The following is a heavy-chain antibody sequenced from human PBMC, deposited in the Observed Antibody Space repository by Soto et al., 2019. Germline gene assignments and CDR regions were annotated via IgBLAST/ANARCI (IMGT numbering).Heavy chain of an antibody. V-gene: IGHV1-69*12. J-gene: IGHJ4*02. CDR2: IIPIFGTA. CDR3: ARDRGGYSYGPPYFDY. Sequence: QVQLVQSGAEVKKPGSSVKVSCKASGGTFSSYAISWVRQAPGQGLEWMGGIIPIFGTANYAQKFQGRVTITAVESTSTAYMELSSLRSEDTAVYYCARDRGGYSYGPPYFDYWGQGTLVTVSS. D-gene: IGHD5-18*01. CDR1: GGTFSSYA.